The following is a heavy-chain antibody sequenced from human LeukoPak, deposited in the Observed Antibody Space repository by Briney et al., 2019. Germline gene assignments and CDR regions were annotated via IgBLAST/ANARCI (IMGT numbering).Heavy chain of an antibody. CDR1: GYTFTSNV. J-gene: IGHJ4*02. CDR3: ASFFCTSALCYYLDY. V-gene: IGHV7-4-1*02. CDR2: INTNTGNP. D-gene: IGHD2-8*01. Sequence: GASVKVSCKASGYTFTSNVLGWVRQAPGQGLEWMGWINTNTGNPTYAQGFTGRFVFSLDTSDNTAYLQISSLQAEDTAVYSCASFFCTSALCYYLDYWGQGTLVTASS.